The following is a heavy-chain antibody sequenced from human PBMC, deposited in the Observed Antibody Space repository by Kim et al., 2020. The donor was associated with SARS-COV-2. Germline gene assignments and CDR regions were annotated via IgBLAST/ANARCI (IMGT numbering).Heavy chain of an antibody. V-gene: IGHV3-33*01. J-gene: IGHJ1*01. CDR1: GFTFRSSA. D-gene: IGHD3-22*01. Sequence: GGSLRLSCAASGFTFRSSALPCFRQAPGKGLDWVAFIFFDGSSKYYGDSVKGRFTISRDNSKKTVYLQMNSLRAEDTAVYDCVREPPNSGYAVADWGQG. CDR2: IFFDGSSK. CDR3: VREPPNSGYAVAD.